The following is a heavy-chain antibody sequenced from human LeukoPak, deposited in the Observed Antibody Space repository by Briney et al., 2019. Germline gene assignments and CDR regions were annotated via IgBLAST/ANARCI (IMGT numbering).Heavy chain of an antibody. CDR1: GYTFTGYY. CDR2: INPNSGGT. Sequence: ASVKVSCKASGYTFTGYYMHWVRQAPGQGLEWMGWINPNSGGTNYAQKFQGRVTMTRDASISTAYMELSRLRSDDTAVYYCARDTSHYYDFWSGDMDVWGKGTTVTVSS. D-gene: IGHD3-3*01. V-gene: IGHV1-2*02. J-gene: IGHJ6*03. CDR3: ARDTSHYYDFWSGDMDV.